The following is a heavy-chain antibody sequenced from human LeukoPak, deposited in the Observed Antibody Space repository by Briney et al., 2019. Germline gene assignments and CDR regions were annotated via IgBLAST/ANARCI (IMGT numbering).Heavy chain of an antibody. J-gene: IGHJ4*02. Sequence: GGSLRLSCAASGFTFSSYWMTWVRPAPGRGLDGVANIKQDGSEKYYVDSVKGRFTISRDNAKNSLYLQMNSLRAEATAVYYCAGVMGAPADYWGQGTLVTVSS. D-gene: IGHD1-26*01. V-gene: IGHV3-7*01. CDR3: AGVMGAPADY. CDR1: GFTFSSYW. CDR2: IKQDGSEK.